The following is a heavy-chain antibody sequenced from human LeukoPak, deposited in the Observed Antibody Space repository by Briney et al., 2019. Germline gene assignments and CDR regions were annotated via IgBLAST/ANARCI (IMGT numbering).Heavy chain of an antibody. D-gene: IGHD2-2*01. CDR1: GGSISSSSYY. Sequence: SETLSLTCTVSGGSISSSSYYWRWIRQPPGTGLEWIGYIYYSGSTNYNPSLKSRVTISVDTSKNQFSLKLSSVTAADTAVYYCATELGCSSTSCYPSWGQGTLVTVSS. V-gene: IGHV4-61*01. CDR2: IYYSGST. J-gene: IGHJ5*02. CDR3: ATELGCSSTSCYPS.